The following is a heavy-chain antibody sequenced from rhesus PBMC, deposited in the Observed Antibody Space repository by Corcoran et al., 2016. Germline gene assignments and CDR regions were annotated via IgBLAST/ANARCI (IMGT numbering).Heavy chain of an antibody. D-gene: IGHD6-37*01. J-gene: IGHJ4*01. Sequence: VRQASGKGLEWVSRISNGGTNTWYADSVKGRFTISRDNAKNTLYLQMDSLRPEDTAVYFCARDERGFRGDRSTWGQGVLVTVSS. V-gene: IGHV3-59*01. CDR3: ARDERGFRGDRST. CDR2: ISNGGTNT.